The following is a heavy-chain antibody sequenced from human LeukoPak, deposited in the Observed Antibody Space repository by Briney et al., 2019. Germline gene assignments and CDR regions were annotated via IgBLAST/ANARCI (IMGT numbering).Heavy chain of an antibody. J-gene: IGHJ3*02. Sequence: GASVKVSCKASGYTFTGYGISWVRQAPGQGLEWMGWISAYNGNTNYAQKLQGRVTMTRDTSTSTVYMELSSLRSEDTAVYYCARVKSYYYDTSDKDAFDIWGQGTMVTVSS. CDR2: ISAYNGNT. V-gene: IGHV1-18*01. CDR1: GYTFTGYG. D-gene: IGHD3-22*01. CDR3: ARVKSYYYDTSDKDAFDI.